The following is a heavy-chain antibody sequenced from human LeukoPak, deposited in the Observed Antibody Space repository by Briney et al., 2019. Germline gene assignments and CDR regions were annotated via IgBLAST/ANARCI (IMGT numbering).Heavy chain of an antibody. Sequence: ASQTLSLTCTVSGGSISSGSYYWSWIRQPAGKGLEWIGRIYTSGSTNYNPSLKSRVTISVDTSKNQFSLKLSSVTAADTAVYYCARLSVVVPAAMIWFDPWGQGTLVTVSS. V-gene: IGHV4-61*02. J-gene: IGHJ5*02. D-gene: IGHD2-2*01. CDR3: ARLSVVVPAAMIWFDP. CDR2: IYTSGST. CDR1: GGSISSGSYY.